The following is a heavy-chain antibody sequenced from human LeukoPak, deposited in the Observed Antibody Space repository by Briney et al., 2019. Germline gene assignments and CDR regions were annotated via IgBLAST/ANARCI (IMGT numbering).Heavy chain of an antibody. Sequence: SETLSLTCTVSGGSVSGGNYYWSWIRQPPGTGLEWIGYIYYSGSTNYNPSLKSRVTMSVDTSQNQFSLKLSSVTAADTAVYYCARAGENVVDAFDIWGQGTMVTVSS. CDR3: ARAGENVVDAFDI. V-gene: IGHV4-61*01. CDR1: GGSVSGGNYY. J-gene: IGHJ3*02. CDR2: IYYSGST. D-gene: IGHD3-10*02.